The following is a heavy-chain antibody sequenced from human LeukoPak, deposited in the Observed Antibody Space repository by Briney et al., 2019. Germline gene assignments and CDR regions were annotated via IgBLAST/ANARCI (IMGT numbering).Heavy chain of an antibody. V-gene: IGHV4-30-4*01. CDR2: IYYSGST. J-gene: IGHJ4*02. CDR1: GGSISSGDYY. CDR3: ARDRRYYDSSGYYGWVDY. Sequence: SETLSLTCTVSGGSISSGDYYWGWIRQPPGKGLESIGYIYYSGSTYYNPSLKSRVTISVDTSKNQFSLKLSSVTAADTAVYYCARDRRYYDSSGYYGWVDYWGQGTLVTVSS. D-gene: IGHD3-22*01.